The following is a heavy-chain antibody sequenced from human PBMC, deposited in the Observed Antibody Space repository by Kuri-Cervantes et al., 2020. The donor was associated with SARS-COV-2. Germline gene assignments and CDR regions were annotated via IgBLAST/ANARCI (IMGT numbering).Heavy chain of an antibody. V-gene: IGHV3-9*01. D-gene: IGHD6-19*01. CDR3: AKDIRSSGWSIDY. CDR1: GFTFDDYA. Sequence: SLKISCAASGFTFDDYAMHWVRQAPGKGLEWVSGISWNSGSIGHADSVKGRFTISRDNAKNSLYLQMNSLRAEDTALYYCAKDIRSSGWSIDYWGQGTLVTVSS. CDR2: ISWNSGSI. J-gene: IGHJ4*02.